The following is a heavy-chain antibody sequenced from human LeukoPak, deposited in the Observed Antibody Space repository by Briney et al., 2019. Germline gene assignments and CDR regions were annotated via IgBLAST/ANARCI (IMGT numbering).Heavy chain of an antibody. CDR1: GGTFSSYA. Sequence: GASVKVSCKASGGTFSSYAISWVRQAPGQGLEWMGGIIPILGTANYAQKFQGRVTITADESTSTAYMELSSLRSEDTAVYYCASFPPKYGSGSYSFDYWGQGTLVTVSS. CDR3: ASFPPKYGSGSYSFDY. V-gene: IGHV1-69*13. D-gene: IGHD3-10*01. J-gene: IGHJ4*02. CDR2: IIPILGTA.